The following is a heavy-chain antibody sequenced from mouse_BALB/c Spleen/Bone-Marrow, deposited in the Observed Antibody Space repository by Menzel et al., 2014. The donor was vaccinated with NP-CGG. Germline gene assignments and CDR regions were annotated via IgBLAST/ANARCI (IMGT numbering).Heavy chain of an antibody. CDR3: AREGKYFDY. Sequence: VMLVESGPGLVAPSQSLSITCTVSGFSLTVYGVNWVRQPPGKGLEWLGMIWGDGIPDYNSAFKSRLSISKDDSKRQVFLKMNSRQTDDPAKYYWAREGKYFDYWGQGTTLTGTS. CDR2: IWGDGIP. J-gene: IGHJ2*01. CDR1: GFSLTVYG. V-gene: IGHV2-6-7*01. D-gene: IGHD2-1*01.